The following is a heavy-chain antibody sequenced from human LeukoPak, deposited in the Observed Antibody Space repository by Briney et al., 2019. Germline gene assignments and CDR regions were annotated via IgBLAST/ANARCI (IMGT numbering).Heavy chain of an antibody. CDR2: IKPDGGEK. D-gene: IGHD3-3*01. V-gene: IGHV3-7*01. CDR1: GFAFSSYM. J-gene: IGHJ4*02. Sequence: PGGSLRLSCAASGFAFSSYMMTWVRQAPGKGLEGVANIKPDGGEKFYVDSVRGRFTISRDNAKNSLYLQMNSLRAEDTAVYYCASGSLWSGILEDWGQGTLVIVSS. CDR3: ASGSLWSGILED.